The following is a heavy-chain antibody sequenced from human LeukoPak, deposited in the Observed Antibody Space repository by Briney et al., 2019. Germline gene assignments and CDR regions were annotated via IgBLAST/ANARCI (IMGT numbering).Heavy chain of an antibody. V-gene: IGHV1-69*13. CDR1: GGTLSSYA. J-gene: IGHJ4*02. CDR3: ARHRSGWYRFDY. Sequence: PLASVKVSCKASGGTLSSYAISWVRQAPGQGLEWMGGIIPIFGTANYAQKFQGRVTITADESTSTAYMELSSLRSEDTAVYYCARHRSGWYRFDYWAREPWSPSPQ. D-gene: IGHD6-19*01. CDR2: IIPIFGTA.